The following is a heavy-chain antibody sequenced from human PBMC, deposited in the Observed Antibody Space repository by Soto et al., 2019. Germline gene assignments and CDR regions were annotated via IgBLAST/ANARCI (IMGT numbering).Heavy chain of an antibody. Sequence: GGSLRLSYAASGFTVSSYAMSWVRQAPGKGLEWVSAISGSGGSTYYADSVKGRFTISRDNSKNTLYLQMNSLRAEDTAVYYCARRSSGWYFDYWGQGTLVTVSS. D-gene: IGHD6-19*01. CDR1: GFTVSSYA. J-gene: IGHJ4*02. CDR2: ISGSGGST. V-gene: IGHV3-23*01. CDR3: ARRSSGWYFDY.